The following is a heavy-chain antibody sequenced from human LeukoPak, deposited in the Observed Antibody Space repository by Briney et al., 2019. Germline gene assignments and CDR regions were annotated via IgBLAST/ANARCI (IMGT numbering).Heavy chain of an antibody. J-gene: IGHJ6*04. CDR3: ARDPPGYGSGRGYGMDV. CDR1: GGSISSGSYY. D-gene: IGHD3-10*01. Sequence: PSQTLSLTCTVSGGSISSGSYYWSWIRQPAGKGLEWIGRIYTSGSTNYNPSLKSRVTISVDTSKYQFSLKLSSVTAADTAVYYCARDPPGYGSGRGYGMDVWGKGTTVTVSS. V-gene: IGHV4-61*02. CDR2: IYTSGST.